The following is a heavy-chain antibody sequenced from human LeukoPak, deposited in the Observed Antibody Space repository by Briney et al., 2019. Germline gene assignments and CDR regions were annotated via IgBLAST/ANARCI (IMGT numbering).Heavy chain of an antibody. CDR2: ISAYNGNT. J-gene: IGHJ5*02. Sequence: GASVKVSCKASGYTFTSYGISWVRQAPGQGLEWMGWISAYNGNTNYAQKLRGRVTMTTDTSTSTAYMELRSLRSDDTAVYYCARDITYSYGRHNWFDPWGQGTLVTVSS. CDR3: ARDITYSYGRHNWFDP. V-gene: IGHV1-18*01. CDR1: GYTFTSYG. D-gene: IGHD5-18*01.